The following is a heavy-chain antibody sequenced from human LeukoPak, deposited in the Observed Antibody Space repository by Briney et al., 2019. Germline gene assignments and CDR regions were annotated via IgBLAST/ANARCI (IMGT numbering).Heavy chain of an antibody. D-gene: IGHD6-13*01. V-gene: IGHV3-21*01. CDR3: ARDDSSSDNWFDP. CDR2: ISSSSSYI. CDR1: GFTFSSYS. Sequence: GGSLRLSCAASGFTFSSYSMNWVRQAPGKGLEWVSSISSSSSYIYYADSEKGRFTISRDNAKNSLYLQMNSLRAEDTAVYYCARDDSSSDNWFDPWGQGTLVTVSS. J-gene: IGHJ5*02.